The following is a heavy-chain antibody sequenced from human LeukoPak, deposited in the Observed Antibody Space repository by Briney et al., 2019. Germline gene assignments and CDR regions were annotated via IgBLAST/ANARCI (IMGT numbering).Heavy chain of an antibody. D-gene: IGHD2-2*01. CDR3: ARHKSIVVELDY. J-gene: IGHJ4*02. CDR2: IFTSGSS. V-gene: IGHV4-4*09. Sequence: SETLSLTCSVSGDSIRSDSWSWIRQFPGGGLEWIGYIFTSGSSNYNPSLRSRVTISGDTSMNQFSLSLNSVTAADTAVYFCARHKSIVVELDYWGQGTLVAVSS. CDR1: GDSIRSDS.